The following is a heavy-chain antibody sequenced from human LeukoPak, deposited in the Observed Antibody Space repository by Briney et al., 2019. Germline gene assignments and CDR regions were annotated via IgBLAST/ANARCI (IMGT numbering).Heavy chain of an antibody. Sequence: GALRLSCAASGFTFSSYAMNWVRQAPGKGLEWVSTISDRSDKTYYADSVKGRFTISRDNSKNTLYLQMNRLRAEDTAFYYCTRDSLRCSSATCYREEYWGQNPGHRLL. CDR1: GFTFSSYA. CDR3: TRDSLRCSSATCYREEY. J-gene: IGHJ4*01. V-gene: IGHV3-23*01. D-gene: IGHD2-2*01. CDR2: ISDRSDKT.